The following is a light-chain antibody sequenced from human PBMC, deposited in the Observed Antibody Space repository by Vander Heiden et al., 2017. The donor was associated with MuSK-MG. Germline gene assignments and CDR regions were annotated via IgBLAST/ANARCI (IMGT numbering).Light chain of an antibody. CDR3: QQSYTTPIFT. V-gene: IGKV1-39*01. J-gene: IGKJ3*01. CDR2: AAY. CDR1: ENINNY. Sequence: DIQMTQSPLSLSASVGDRVTLTCRASENINNYLNWYQQRPGKAPKLLIFAAYRLESGVPSRFSGSGSGTDFTLTITSLQPEDFATYYCQQSYTTPIFTFGPGTKVDIK.